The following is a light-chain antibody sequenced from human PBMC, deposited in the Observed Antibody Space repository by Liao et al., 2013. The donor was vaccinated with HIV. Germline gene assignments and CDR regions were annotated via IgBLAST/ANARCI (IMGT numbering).Light chain of an antibody. Sequence: SYELTQPPSVSVAPGKTATMTCGGNKIGGKSVHWYQQQPGQAPVLVISYDSERPSGISERFSGSNSGNTATLTISRVEAGDEADYYCQVWDRSSDHVVFGGGTKLTVL. CDR3: QVWDRSSDHVV. J-gene: IGLJ2*01. CDR2: YDS. CDR1: KIGGKS. V-gene: IGLV3-21*04.